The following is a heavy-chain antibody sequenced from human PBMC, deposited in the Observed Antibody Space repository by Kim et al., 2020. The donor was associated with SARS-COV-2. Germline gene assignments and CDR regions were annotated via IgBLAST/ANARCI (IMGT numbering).Heavy chain of an antibody. J-gene: IGHJ3*02. CDR1: GGSISSSSYY. Sequence: SETLSLTCTVSGGSISSSSYYWGWIRQPPGKGLEWIGSIYYSGSTYYNPSLKSRVTISVDTSKNQFSLKLSSVTAADTAVYYCARGGGWYSSSCGAFDIWGQGTMVTVSS. CDR3: ARGGGWYSSSCGAFDI. D-gene: IGHD6-13*01. CDR2: IYYSGST. V-gene: IGHV4-39*07.